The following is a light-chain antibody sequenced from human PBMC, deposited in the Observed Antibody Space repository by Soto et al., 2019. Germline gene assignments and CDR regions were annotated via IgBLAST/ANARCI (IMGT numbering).Light chain of an antibody. CDR1: QSISSW. J-gene: IGKJ1*01. Sequence: DIQMTQSPSTLSASVGDRVTITCRASQSISSWLAWYQQKPGKAPKLLIYKASSLGSGVPSRFSGSGSGTEFTPTISSLQPDDFATYYCQQYNSYSRTFAQGTKVAIK. V-gene: IGKV1-5*03. CDR2: KAS. CDR3: QQYNSYSRT.